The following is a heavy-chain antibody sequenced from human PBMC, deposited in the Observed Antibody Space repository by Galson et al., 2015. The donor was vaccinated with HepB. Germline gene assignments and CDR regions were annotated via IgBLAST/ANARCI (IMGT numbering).Heavy chain of an antibody. CDR1: GYTFTSYA. Sequence: SVKVSCKASGYTFTSYAMHWVRQAPGQRLEWMGWINAGNGNTKYSQKFQGRVTITRDTSASTAYMELSSLRSEDTAVYYCARDLQYSYGEGYFDYWGQGTLVTVSS. CDR3: ARDLQYSYGEGYFDY. V-gene: IGHV1-3*01. J-gene: IGHJ4*02. CDR2: INAGNGNT. D-gene: IGHD5-18*01.